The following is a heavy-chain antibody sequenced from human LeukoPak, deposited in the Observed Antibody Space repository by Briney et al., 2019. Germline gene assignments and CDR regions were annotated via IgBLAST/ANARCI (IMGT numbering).Heavy chain of an antibody. CDR1: GFSLSTSGMC. CDR2: IDWDDDK. J-gene: IGHJ3*02. V-gene: IGHV2-70*11. Sequence: SGPTPVTPTQTLTLTCTFSGFSLSTSGMCVNWIRQPPGKALEWLARIDWDDDKYYSTSLRTRLTISKDTSKNRVVLTMTSMDPVDTATYYCARAYYYGSGRHHFDIWGQGTMVTVSS. CDR3: ARAYYYGSGRHHFDI. D-gene: IGHD3-10*01.